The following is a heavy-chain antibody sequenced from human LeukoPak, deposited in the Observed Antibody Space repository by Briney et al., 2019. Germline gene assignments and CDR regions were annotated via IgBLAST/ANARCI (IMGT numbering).Heavy chain of an antibody. CDR3: ARDGVKQDYYYYYMDV. V-gene: IGHV4-39*07. CDR1: GGSISSSSYY. Sequence: SETLSLTCTVSGGSISSSSYYWGWIRQPPVKGLEWIGSIYYSGSTYYNPSLKSRVTISVDTSKNQFSLKLSSVTAADTAVYYCARDGVKQDYYYYYMDVWGKGTTVTVSS. CDR2: IYYSGST. D-gene: IGHD2-8*01. J-gene: IGHJ6*03.